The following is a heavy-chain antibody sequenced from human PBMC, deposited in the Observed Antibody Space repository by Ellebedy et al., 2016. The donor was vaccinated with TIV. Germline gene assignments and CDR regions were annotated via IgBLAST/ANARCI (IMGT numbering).Heavy chain of an antibody. D-gene: IGHD4-17*01. J-gene: IGHJ3*02. CDR2: INQDGGQK. Sequence: GESLKISCTASRFTFSSYWMSWVRQAPGKGLEWVANINQDGGQKYYVDSVKGRFTISRDNVKNSRYLQVNSLRAEDTAVYYCATDGSYGDYLSPQHAFTIWGQGTMVTVSS. CDR3: ATDGSYGDYLSPQHAFTI. CDR1: RFTFSSYW. V-gene: IGHV3-7*01.